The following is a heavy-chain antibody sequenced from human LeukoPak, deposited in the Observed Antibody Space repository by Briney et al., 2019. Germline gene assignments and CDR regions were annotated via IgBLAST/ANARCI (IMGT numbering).Heavy chain of an antibody. Sequence: ASVKVSCKASGGTFSSYAISWVRQAPGQGLEWMGGIIPIFGTANYAQKFQGRVTITADESTSTAYMELSSLRSEDTAVYYCATKGGSYHYYYYYYMDVWGKGTTVTISS. D-gene: IGHD1-26*01. CDR1: GGTFSSYA. V-gene: IGHV1-69*13. J-gene: IGHJ6*03. CDR3: ATKGGSYHYYYYYYMDV. CDR2: IIPIFGTA.